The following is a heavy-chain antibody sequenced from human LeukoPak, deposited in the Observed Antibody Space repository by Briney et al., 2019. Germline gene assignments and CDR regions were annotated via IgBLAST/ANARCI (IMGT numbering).Heavy chain of an antibody. D-gene: IGHD3-3*01. CDR1: VFSFSRFF. V-gene: IGHV3-48*01. J-gene: IGHJ6*03. Sequence: GWALTLSRPASVFSFSRFFFNSLRQPRSKELDGISYINSSRRGIYSGACVRGRITVSREDAKNSVFLAMSSLRAEDTAVYYCAREGCSYDSGSGPEPCYNYYMAVWGKGTTVTVSS. CDR2: INSSRRGI. CDR3: AREGCSYDSGSGPEPCYNYYMAV.